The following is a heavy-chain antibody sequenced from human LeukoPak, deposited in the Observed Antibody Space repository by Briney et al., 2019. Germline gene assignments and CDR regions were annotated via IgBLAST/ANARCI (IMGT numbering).Heavy chain of an antibody. V-gene: IGHV2-70*04. J-gene: IGHJ4*02. CDR3: ARMGYSSSWRFDY. D-gene: IGHD6-13*01. CDR1: GFSLSTSGMR. CDR2: IDWDDDK. Sequence: SGPALVKPTQTLTLTCTFSGFSLSTSGMRVSWIRQPPGKALEWLARIDWDDDKFYSTSLKTRLTISKDTSKNQVVLTMTNMEPVDTATYYCARMGYSSSWRFDYWGQGTLVTVSS.